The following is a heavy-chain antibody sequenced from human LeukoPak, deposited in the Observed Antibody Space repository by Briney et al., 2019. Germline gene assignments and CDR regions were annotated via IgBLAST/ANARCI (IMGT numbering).Heavy chain of an antibody. V-gene: IGHV1-18*01. Sequence: ASVKVSCKASGYTFTSYGISWVRQAPGQGLEWMGWISAYNGNTNYAQKLQGRVTMTTDTSTSTAYMELRSLRSDDTGVYYCARDLGTPSVSSSWYYYYYGMDVWGQGTTVTVSS. J-gene: IGHJ6*02. CDR3: ARDLGTPSVSSSWYYYYYGMDV. CDR2: ISAYNGNT. D-gene: IGHD6-13*01. CDR1: GYTFTSYG.